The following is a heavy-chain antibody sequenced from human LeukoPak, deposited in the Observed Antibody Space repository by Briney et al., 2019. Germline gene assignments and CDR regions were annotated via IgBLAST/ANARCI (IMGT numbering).Heavy chain of an antibody. J-gene: IGHJ4*02. Sequence: GGSLRLSCAASGFTFSSYAMRWVRQAPGKWLEWVSAISGRGGSTYYADSVKGRFTISRNNSKITLYLQMDRLRVEDSADYYCARDRDIVVVTTFDYWGQGTLVTVSS. CDR3: ARDRDIVVVTTFDY. CDR2: ISGRGGST. CDR1: GFTFSSYA. V-gene: IGHV3-23*01. D-gene: IGHD3-22*01.